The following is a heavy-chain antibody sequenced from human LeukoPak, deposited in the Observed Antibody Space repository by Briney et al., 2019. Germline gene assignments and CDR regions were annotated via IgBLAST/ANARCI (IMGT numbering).Heavy chain of an antibody. CDR1: GFSLGTSGMC. V-gene: IGHV2-70*11. J-gene: IGHJ4*02. CDR3: ARYYYDSSGYSFDY. CDR2: IDWDDDK. Sequence: SGPALVKPTQTLTLTCTFSGFSLGTSGMCVSWIRQPPGKALEWLARIDWDDDKYYSTSLKTRLTISKNTSKNQVVLTMTNMDPVDTATYYCARYYYDSSGYSFDYWGQGTLVTVSS. D-gene: IGHD3-22*01.